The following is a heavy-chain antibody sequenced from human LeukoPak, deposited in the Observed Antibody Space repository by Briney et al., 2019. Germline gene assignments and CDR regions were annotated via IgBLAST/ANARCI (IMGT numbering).Heavy chain of an antibody. CDR2: FDPEDGET. V-gene: IGHV1-24*01. CDR3: ATVVRGVISWFDP. CDR1: GYTLTDLS. J-gene: IGHJ5*02. D-gene: IGHD3-10*01. Sequence: ASVKVSCKFSGYTLTDLSMHWVRQAPGKGLEWMGGFDPEDGETIYAQKFQGRVTMTEDTSTDIAYMELSSLRSEDTAVYYCATVVRGVISWFDPWGQGTLVTVSS.